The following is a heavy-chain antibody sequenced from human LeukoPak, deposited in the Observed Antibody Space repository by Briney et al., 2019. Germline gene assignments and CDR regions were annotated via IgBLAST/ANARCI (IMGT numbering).Heavy chain of an antibody. CDR1: GGSISTYS. J-gene: IGHJ6*03. Sequence: SETLSLTCSVSGGSISTYSWSWIRQPPGKGLEWIGYVYYTGSTNYNPSLKSRVTISVDTSKNQFSLKLSSVTAADTAVYFCARDVHYSTSSVYYYYYMDVWGKGTTVTVSS. D-gene: IGHD6-6*01. V-gene: IGHV4-59*01. CDR3: ARDVHYSTSSVYYYYYMDV. CDR2: VYYTGST.